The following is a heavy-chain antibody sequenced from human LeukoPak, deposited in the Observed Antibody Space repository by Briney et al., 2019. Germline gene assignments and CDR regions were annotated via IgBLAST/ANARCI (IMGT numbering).Heavy chain of an antibody. D-gene: IGHD2-8*01. CDR2: IYYSGST. J-gene: IGHJ6*02. V-gene: IGHV4-61*01. CDR3: ASGEGFVLRYYYYGMGV. CDR1: GGSVSSGSYY. Sequence: SETLSLTCTVSGGSVSSGSYYWSWIRQPPGKGLEWIGYIYYSGSTNYNPSLKSRVTISVDTSKNQFSLKLSSVTAADTAVYYCASGEGFVLRYYYYGMGVWGQGTTVTVSS.